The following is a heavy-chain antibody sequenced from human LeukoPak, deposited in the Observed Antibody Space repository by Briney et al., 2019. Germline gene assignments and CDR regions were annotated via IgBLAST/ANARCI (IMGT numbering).Heavy chain of an antibody. Sequence: GRSLRLSCAASGFTFDDYAMHWVRQAPGKGLEWVSGISWNSGSIGYADSVKGRFTISRDNAKHSLYLQMNSLRAEDTALYYCARVADYWGQGTLVTVSS. J-gene: IGHJ4*02. V-gene: IGHV3-9*01. CDR2: ISWNSGSI. CDR1: GFTFDDYA. CDR3: ARVADY.